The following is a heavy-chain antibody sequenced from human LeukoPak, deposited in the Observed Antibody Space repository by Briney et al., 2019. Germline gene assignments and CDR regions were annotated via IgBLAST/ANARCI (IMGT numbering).Heavy chain of an antibody. CDR1: GYTFTSYG. Sequence: ASVKVSCKASGYTFTSYGISWVRQAPGQGLEWMGWISAYNGNTNYAQKLQGRVTMTTDTSTSTAYMELRSLRSDDTAVYYCARDRPGRYCSTTSCFTASPSAPWGQGTLVTVSS. J-gene: IGHJ5*02. CDR2: ISAYNGNT. CDR3: ARDRPGRYCSTTSCFTASPSAP. D-gene: IGHD2-2*02. V-gene: IGHV1-18*01.